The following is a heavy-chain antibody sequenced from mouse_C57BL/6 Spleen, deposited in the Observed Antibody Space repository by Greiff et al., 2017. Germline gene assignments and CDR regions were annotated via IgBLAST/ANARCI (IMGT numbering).Heavy chain of an antibody. V-gene: IGHV5-17*01. CDR2: ISSGSSTF. Sequence: EVKLVESGGGLVKPGGSLKLSCAASGFTFSDYGMHWVRQAPEKGLEWVAYISSGSSTFYYADTVKGRFTISRDNAKNPLFLQMTSLRSEDTAMYYCARRTTVRGFDYWGQGTTLTVSS. J-gene: IGHJ2*01. CDR1: GFTFSDYG. D-gene: IGHD1-1*01. CDR3: ARRTTVRGFDY.